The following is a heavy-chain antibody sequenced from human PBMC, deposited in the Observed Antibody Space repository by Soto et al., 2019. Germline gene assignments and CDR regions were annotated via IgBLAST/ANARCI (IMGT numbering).Heavy chain of an antibody. V-gene: IGHV4-34*01. CDR2: INHSGST. CDR3: ARGVGIFDY. Sequence: QVQLQQWGAEMLKPSEPLSLTCAVYGGSFSGYYWSWIRQPPGKGLEWIGEINHSGSTNYNPSLKSRVTISVDTSKNPFSLKLSSVTAADTAVYYCARGVGIFDYWGQGTLVTVSS. J-gene: IGHJ4*02. CDR1: GGSFSGYY. D-gene: IGHD7-27*01.